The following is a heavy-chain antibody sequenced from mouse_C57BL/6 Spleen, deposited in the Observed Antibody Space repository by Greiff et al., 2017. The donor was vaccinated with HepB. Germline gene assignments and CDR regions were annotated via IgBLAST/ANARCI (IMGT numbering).Heavy chain of an antibody. Sequence: VKVVESGPGLVAPSQSLSITCTVSGFSLTSYGVHWVRQPPGKGLEWLVVIWSDGSTTYNSALKSRLSISKDNSKSQVFLKMNSLQTDDTAMYYCARQGGGNYLYYYAMDYWGQGTSVTVAS. D-gene: IGHD2-1*01. J-gene: IGHJ4*01. CDR3: ARQGGGNYLYYYAMDY. V-gene: IGHV2-6-1*01. CDR1: GFSLTSYG. CDR2: IWSDGST.